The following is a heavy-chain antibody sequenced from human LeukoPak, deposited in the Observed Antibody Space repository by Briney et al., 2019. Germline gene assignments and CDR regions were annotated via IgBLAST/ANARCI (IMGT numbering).Heavy chain of an antibody. CDR1: GFIFSSYS. D-gene: IGHD3-22*01. Sequence: GGSLRLSCAASGFIFSSYSMNWVRQAPGKGLEWVSYISSSGSTIYYADSVKGRFTISRDNAKNSLYLQMNSLRAEDTAVYYCARGYYDSSGYYHPGYWGQGTLVTVSS. J-gene: IGHJ4*02. CDR3: ARGYYDSSGYYHPGY. V-gene: IGHV3-48*01. CDR2: ISSSGSTI.